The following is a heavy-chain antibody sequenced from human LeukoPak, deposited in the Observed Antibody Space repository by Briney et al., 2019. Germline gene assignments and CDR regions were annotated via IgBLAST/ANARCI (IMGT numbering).Heavy chain of an antibody. CDR1: GFTFSGYE. Sequence: GGSLRLSCTASGFTFSGYEMNWVRQAPGKGLEWVSYISSSGNSIYYADAVKGRFTISRDNAKNSLYLQMNSLRAEDMAVYYCARGRFGSCWGQGTLVTVSS. CDR2: ISSSGNSI. J-gene: IGHJ1*01. V-gene: IGHV3-48*03. CDR3: ARGRFGSC. D-gene: IGHD6-13*01.